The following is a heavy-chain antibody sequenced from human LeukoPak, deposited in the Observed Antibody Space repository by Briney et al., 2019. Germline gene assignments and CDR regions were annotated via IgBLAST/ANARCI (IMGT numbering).Heavy chain of an antibody. CDR1: GGSISSYY. CDR3: ARSSTSPDY. Sequence: SETLSLTCTVSGGSISSYYWSWIRQPPGKGLEWIGNIYYSGSTNYNPSLKSRVTISVDTSKNQFSLKLSPVTAADTAVYYCARSSTSPDYWGQGTLVTVSS. J-gene: IGHJ4*02. CDR2: IYYSGST. D-gene: IGHD2-2*01. V-gene: IGHV4-59*12.